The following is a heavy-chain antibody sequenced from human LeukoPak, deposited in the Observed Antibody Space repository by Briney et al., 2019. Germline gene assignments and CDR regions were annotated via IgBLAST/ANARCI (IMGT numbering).Heavy chain of an antibody. D-gene: IGHD3-9*01. J-gene: IGHJ4*02. V-gene: IGHV4-39*01. CDR3: AVHYDILTGYVY. Sequence: SETLSLTCTVSGGSISSSSYYWGWICQPPGKGLEWIGSIYYSGSTFYNPSLKSRVTISVDTSKNQFSLKLSSVTAADTAVYYCAVHYDILTGYVYWGQGTLVNVSS. CDR2: IYYSGST. CDR1: GGSISSSSYY.